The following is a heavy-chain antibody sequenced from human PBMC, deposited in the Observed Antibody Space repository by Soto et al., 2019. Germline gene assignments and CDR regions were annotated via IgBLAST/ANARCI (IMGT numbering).Heavy chain of an antibody. J-gene: IGHJ6*02. D-gene: IGHD1-1*01. CDR2: ISGSGGSI. Sequence: ESLRLSCAASEFTCSTYAVNWVRQAPGNGLEWVSAISGSGGSIHYADSVKGRFTISRDNSKNTLYLQMNSLRDEDTAVYHCVKGYWKGDVWGQGTTVTVSS. CDR3: VKGYWKGDV. V-gene: IGHV3-23*01. CDR1: EFTCSTYA.